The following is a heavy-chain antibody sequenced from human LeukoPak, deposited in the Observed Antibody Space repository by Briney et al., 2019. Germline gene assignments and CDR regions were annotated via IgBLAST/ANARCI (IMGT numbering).Heavy chain of an antibody. CDR1: GFSFNNYA. Sequence: GGSLRLSCAASGFSFNNYAMSWVRQAPGKGLEWVSIIIASSGATFYADSVKGRFTISRDTSKNTLYLQLNSLRLEDTAVYYCAKGGYDYIEVAYFDFWGQGTLVSVSS. CDR2: IIASSGAT. J-gene: IGHJ4*02. CDR3: AKGGYDYIEVAYFDF. D-gene: IGHD5-12*01. V-gene: IGHV3-23*01.